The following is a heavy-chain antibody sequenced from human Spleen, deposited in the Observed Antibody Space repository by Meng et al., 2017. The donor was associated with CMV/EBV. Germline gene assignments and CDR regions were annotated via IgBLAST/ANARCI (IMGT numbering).Heavy chain of an antibody. CDR3: ARGPSIAVAGTGPFDY. CDR1: GYTFTGYY. V-gene: IGHV1-2*02. D-gene: IGHD6-19*01. Sequence: ASVKVSCKASGYTFTGYYMHWVRQAPGQGLEWMGWINPNSGGTSYAQKFQGRVTMTRDTSISTAYMELSRLRSDDTAVYYCARGPSIAVAGTGPFDYWGQGTLVTSPQ. J-gene: IGHJ4*02. CDR2: INPNSGGT.